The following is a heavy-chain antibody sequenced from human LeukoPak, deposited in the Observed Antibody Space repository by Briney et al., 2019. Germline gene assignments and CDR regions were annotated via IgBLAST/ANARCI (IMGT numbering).Heavy chain of an antibody. Sequence: PGGSLRLSCAASGFTFSSYAMSWVPRAPGKGLEGVSAISGSGGSTYYADSVKGRFTISRDNSKNTLYLQMNSLRAEDTAVYYCASARSRYSSGWYLPWGYWGQGTLVTVSS. J-gene: IGHJ4*02. CDR1: GFTFSSYA. CDR3: ASARSRYSSGWYLPWGY. V-gene: IGHV3-23*01. CDR2: ISGSGGST. D-gene: IGHD6-19*01.